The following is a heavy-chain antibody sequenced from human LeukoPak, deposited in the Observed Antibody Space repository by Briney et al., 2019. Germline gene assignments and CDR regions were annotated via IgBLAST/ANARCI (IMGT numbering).Heavy chain of an antibody. CDR2: ITSSGGST. Sequence: PGGSLRLSCVASGFIFSNYAMNWVRQAPGKGLEWISSITSSGGSTDYADSVKGRFTISRDNSKNTLSLQMDSLRAEDMAVYYCAKGSWSGGRYYFDYWGQGTLVTVSS. J-gene: IGHJ4*02. CDR1: GFIFSNYA. D-gene: IGHD3-10*01. V-gene: IGHV3-23*01. CDR3: AKGSWSGGRYYFDY.